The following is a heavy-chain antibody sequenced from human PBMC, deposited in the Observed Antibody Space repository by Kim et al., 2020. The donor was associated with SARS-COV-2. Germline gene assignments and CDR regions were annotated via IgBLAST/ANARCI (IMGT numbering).Heavy chain of an antibody. CDR3: ARDHIVATIKGIYYYGMDV. V-gene: IGHV4-34*01. Sequence: SRVTISVDTSKNQFSLKLSSVTAADTAVYYCARDHIVATIKGIYYYGMDVWGQGTTVTVSS. D-gene: IGHD5-12*01. J-gene: IGHJ6*02.